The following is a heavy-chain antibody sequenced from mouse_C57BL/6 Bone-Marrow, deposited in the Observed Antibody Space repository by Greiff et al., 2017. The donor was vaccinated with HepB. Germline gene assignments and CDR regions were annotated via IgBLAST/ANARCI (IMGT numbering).Heavy chain of an antibody. Sequence: EVKLMESGGGLVKPGGSLKLSCAASGFTFSDYGMHWVRQAPEKGLEWVAYISSGSSTIYYADTVKGRFTISRDNAKNTLFLQMTSLRSEDTAMYYCAMADTTGVANFDYWGQGTTLTVSS. D-gene: IGHD1-1*01. J-gene: IGHJ2*01. CDR1: GFTFSDYG. V-gene: IGHV5-17*01. CDR3: AMADTTGVANFDY. CDR2: ISSGSSTI.